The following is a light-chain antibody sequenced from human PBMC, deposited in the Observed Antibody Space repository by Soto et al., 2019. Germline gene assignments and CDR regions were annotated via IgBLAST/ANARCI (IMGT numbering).Light chain of an antibody. J-gene: IGKJ5*01. V-gene: IGKV3-20*01. CDR2: GAS. Sequence: EIVLTQSPGTLSLSPGERATLSCRASQSVSSSYLAWYQQKPGQAPRLLIYGASSRATGIPDRFSGSASGTDFTLTISRLEPEDFAVYYCQQYGSSPPITFGQGIRLEIK. CDR3: QQYGSSPPIT. CDR1: QSVSSSY.